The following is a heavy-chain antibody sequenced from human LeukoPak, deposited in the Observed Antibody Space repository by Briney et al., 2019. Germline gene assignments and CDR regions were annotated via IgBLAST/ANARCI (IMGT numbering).Heavy chain of an antibody. J-gene: IGHJ5*02. CDR1: GFTFSTYW. D-gene: IGHD5-24*01. V-gene: IGHV3-7*01. Sequence: LTGGSLRLSCAASGFTFSTYWMTWVRQAPGKGLEWVANINDDGSEKSYEDSVKGRFTISRDNAKNSLYLQMNSLRAEDTAVYYCARDGRWLQFREGSRWFDPWGQGTLVTVSS. CDR2: INDDGSEK. CDR3: ARDGRWLQFREGSRWFDP.